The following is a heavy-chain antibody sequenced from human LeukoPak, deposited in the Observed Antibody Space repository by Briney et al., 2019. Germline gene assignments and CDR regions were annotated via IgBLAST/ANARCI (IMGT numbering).Heavy chain of an antibody. CDR1: GCTFSSYW. CDR2: INSDGSST. J-gene: IGHJ4*02. V-gene: IGHV3-74*01. Sequence: PGGSLRLSCAASGCTFSSYWRHWVRQAPGKGLVWVSRINSDGSSTSYADSVKGRFTISRDNAKNTLYLQMNSLRAEDTAVYYCARDPGNYDSSGYYYALLDYWGQGTLVTVSS. CDR3: ARDPGNYDSSGYYYALLDY. D-gene: IGHD3-22*01.